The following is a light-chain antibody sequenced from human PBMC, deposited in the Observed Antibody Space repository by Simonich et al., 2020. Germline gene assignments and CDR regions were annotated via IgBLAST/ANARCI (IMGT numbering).Light chain of an antibody. Sequence: QSALTQPRSVSGSPVQSVTISCTGTSSDVGGYNYVSCYQQHPGKAPKLMIYDVSKRPSGVPDRFSGSKSGNTASLTISGLQAEDEADYYCCSYAGSYVVFGGGTKLTVL. CDR1: SSDVGGYNY. CDR3: CSYAGSYVV. J-gene: IGLJ2*01. CDR2: DVS. V-gene: IGLV2-11*01.